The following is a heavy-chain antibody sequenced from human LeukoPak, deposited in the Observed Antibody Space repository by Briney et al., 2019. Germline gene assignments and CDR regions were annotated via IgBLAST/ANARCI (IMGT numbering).Heavy chain of an antibody. CDR3: AREGGSYRPLDY. V-gene: IGHV4-59*12. CDR2: IYYSGST. CDR1: GGSISSYY. Sequence: PSETLSLTRTVSGGSISSYYWSWIRQPPGKGLEWIGYIYYSGSTNYNPSLKSRVTISVDTSKNQFSLRLNSVTAADTAVYYCAREGGSYRPLDYSGQGTLVTVSS. J-gene: IGHJ4*02. D-gene: IGHD3-16*02.